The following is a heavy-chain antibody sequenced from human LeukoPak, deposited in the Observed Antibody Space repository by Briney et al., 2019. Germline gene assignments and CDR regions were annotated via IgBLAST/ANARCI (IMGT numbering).Heavy chain of an antibody. J-gene: IGHJ6*03. Sequence: ASVVVSCKASGYTFISYDINWVRQVTGQGLEWMGWMNPNSGNTGYAQKFQGRVTITRNTSISTAFMELSSLRSEDTAVYYCARRAVGNSYYYSMDVWGKGTTVTVSS. CDR2: MNPNSGNT. V-gene: IGHV1-8*03. CDR3: ARRAVGNSYYYSMDV. CDR1: GYTFISYD. D-gene: IGHD6-19*01.